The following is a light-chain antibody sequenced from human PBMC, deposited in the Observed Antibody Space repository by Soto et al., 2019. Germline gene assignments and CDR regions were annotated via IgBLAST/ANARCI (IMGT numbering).Light chain of an antibody. Sequence: ENVLTQYPGTLSLSPGERATLSCKASQSVSSSSLAWYQQRPGQAPRLLIYDVSSRATGIPDRFSGSGSGTDFTLTVSRLEPEDFAVYYCQQRSNWPRTFGQGTKVDIK. CDR1: QSVSSSS. V-gene: IGKV3D-20*02. CDR2: DVS. J-gene: IGKJ1*01. CDR3: QQRSNWPRT.